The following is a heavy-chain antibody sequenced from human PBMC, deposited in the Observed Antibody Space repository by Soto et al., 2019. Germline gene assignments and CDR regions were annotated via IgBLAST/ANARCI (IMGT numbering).Heavy chain of an antibody. CDR1: GYTFTSYG. D-gene: IGHD1-26*01. J-gene: IGHJ4*02. Sequence: ASVKVSCKASGYTFTSYGISWVRQAPGQGLEWMGWISTYNGITNYAQKFQGRVTMTTDTSTSTAYMELRSLRSDDTAVYYCAREGSGSYSGVWYSDYWGQGTLVTVSS. V-gene: IGHV1-18*04. CDR3: AREGSGSYSGVWYSDY. CDR2: ISTYNGIT.